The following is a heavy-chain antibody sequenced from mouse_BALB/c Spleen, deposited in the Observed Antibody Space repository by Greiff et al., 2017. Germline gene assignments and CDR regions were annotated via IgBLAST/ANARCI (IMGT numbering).Heavy chain of an antibody. Sequence: QVQLQQSGAELVRPGASVTLSCKASGYTFTDYEMHWVKQTPVHGLEWIGAIDPETGGTSYNQKFKGKATLTVDKSSSTAFMHLNSLTSEDSAVYYCATDPGTGAMDYWGQGTSVTVSS. CDR2: IDPETGGT. D-gene: IGHD4-1*01. V-gene: IGHV1-15*01. CDR1: GYTFTDYE. J-gene: IGHJ4*01. CDR3: ATDPGTGAMDY.